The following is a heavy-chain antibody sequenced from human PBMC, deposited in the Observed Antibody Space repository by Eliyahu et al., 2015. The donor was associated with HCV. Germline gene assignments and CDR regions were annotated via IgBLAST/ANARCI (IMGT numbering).Heavy chain of an antibody. CDR1: GDSFTXYW. J-gene: IGHJ6*02. D-gene: IGHD3-22*01. V-gene: IGHV5-10-1*03. Sequence: DVQLVQSGAEVKKPGESLRISCXVSGDSFTXYWISWVRQMPGKGLEWMGRIDPSDSYTNYSPSFQGHVTISADKPIITAYLQWSSLKASDTAVYYCASDYYDSSGHDYYHGLDVWGQGTTVTVSS. CDR3: ASDYYDSSGHDYYHGLDV. CDR2: IDPSDSYT.